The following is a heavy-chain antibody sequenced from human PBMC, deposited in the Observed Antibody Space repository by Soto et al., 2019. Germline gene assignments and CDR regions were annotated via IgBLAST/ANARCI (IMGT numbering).Heavy chain of an antibody. D-gene: IGHD1-26*01. CDR1: GYSISSGYY. CDR2: IYHSGST. J-gene: IGHJ6*02. CDR3: AREALRELRELYYYYYGMDV. V-gene: IGHV4-38-2*02. Sequence: SETLSLTCTVSGYSISSGYYWGWIRQPPGKGLEWIGSIYHSGSTYYNPSLKSRVTISVDTSENQFSLTLSSVTAADTAVYYCAREALRELRELYYYYYGMDVWGQGTTVTVSS.